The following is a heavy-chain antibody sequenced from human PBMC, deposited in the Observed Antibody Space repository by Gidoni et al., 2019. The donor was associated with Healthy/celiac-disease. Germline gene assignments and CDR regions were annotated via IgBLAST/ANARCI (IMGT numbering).Heavy chain of an antibody. CDR1: GGSFSGYY. V-gene: IGHV4-34*01. CDR2: INHSGST. Sequence: QVQLQQWGAGLLKPSETLSLTCAVYGGSFSGYYWSWIRQPPGKGLEWIGEINHSGSTNYNPSLKSRVTISVDTSKNQFSLKLSSVTAADTAVYYCASWDYYGDLFDYWGQGTLVTVSS. J-gene: IGHJ4*02. CDR3: ASWDYYGDLFDY. D-gene: IGHD4-17*01.